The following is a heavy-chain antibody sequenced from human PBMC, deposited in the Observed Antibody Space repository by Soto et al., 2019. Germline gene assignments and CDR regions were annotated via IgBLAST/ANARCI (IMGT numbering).Heavy chain of an antibody. Sequence: SETLSLTCTVSGGFIWGWIRQSPDKGLEWIGYIYNSGRYNYNLSLESRLTISIDTSKNQFSLRLASVIAADTAVYYCARTLPNRQLFDSWSQGTLVTVSS. CDR2: IYNSGRY. V-gene: IGHV4-59*01. J-gene: IGHJ4*02. CDR1: GGFI. CDR3: ARTLPNRQLFDS. D-gene: IGHD1-1*01.